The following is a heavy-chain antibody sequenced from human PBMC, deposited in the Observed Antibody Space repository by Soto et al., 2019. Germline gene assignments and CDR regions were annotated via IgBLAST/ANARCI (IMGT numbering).Heavy chain of an antibody. J-gene: IGHJ4*02. CDR2: FSYTGSS. V-gene: IGHV4-59*08. CDR1: GDSISSDN. CDR3: PSPGSTVDKGEALDY. Sequence: QVQLQESGPGLVKPSETLSLTCTVSGDSISSDNWSWIRQPPGKGLEWVGFFSYTGSSNYNPSLRSRFTTSEDRPRNRSSLKLTSVTAADTAINYCPSPGSTVDKGEALDYGGKGTLFTVSP. D-gene: IGHD5-12*01.